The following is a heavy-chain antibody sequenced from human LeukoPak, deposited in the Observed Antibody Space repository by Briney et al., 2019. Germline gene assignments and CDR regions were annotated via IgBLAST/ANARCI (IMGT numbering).Heavy chain of an antibody. Sequence: GGSLRLSCAASGFTFSSYAMSWVRQAPGKGLEWVSAISGSGGSTYYADSVKGRFTISRDNSENTLYLQMNSLRAEDTAVYYCAKRSRVAVAGPYYYYYMDVWGKGTTVTVSS. J-gene: IGHJ6*03. CDR3: AKRSRVAVAGPYYYYYMDV. CDR2: ISGSGGST. V-gene: IGHV3-23*01. D-gene: IGHD6-19*01. CDR1: GFTFSSYA.